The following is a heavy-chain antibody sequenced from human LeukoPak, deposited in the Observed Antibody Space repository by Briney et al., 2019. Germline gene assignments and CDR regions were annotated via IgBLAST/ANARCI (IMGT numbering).Heavy chain of an antibody. V-gene: IGHV3-66*01. J-gene: IGHJ4*02. CDR3: ARVASRAFDY. CDR1: GFTVSNNY. CDR2: IYTGVTA. Sequence: GGSLRLSCAASGFTVSNNYMTWVRQAPGKGLEWVSIIYTGVTAYYADSVRGRFTISRDNSKNTLYLQMSSLRAEDTALYCCARVASRAFDYWGQGALVTVSS.